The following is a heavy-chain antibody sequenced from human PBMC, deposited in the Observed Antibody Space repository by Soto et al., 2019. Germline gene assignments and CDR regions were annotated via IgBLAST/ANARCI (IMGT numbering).Heavy chain of an antibody. CDR3: ARDSPLLWFEYTYPSTDDS. V-gene: IGHV3-7*05. CDR1: GFTFSSYW. J-gene: IGHJ4*02. Sequence: GGSLRLSCAASGFTFSSYWMSWVRQAPGKGMEWEANIKQDGSENYYVDSAKGRFTISRDNAKNSLYLQMNGLRAEDTAVYYCARDSPLLWFEYTYPSTDDSWCQENVVPVSS. D-gene: IGHD3-10*01. CDR2: IKQDGSEN.